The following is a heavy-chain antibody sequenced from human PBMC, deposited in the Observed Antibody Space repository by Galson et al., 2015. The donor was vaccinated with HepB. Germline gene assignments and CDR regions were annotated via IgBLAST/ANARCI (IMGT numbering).Heavy chain of an antibody. J-gene: IGHJ4*02. CDR1: GGTFSSYA. CDR3: ATTGQITMVRGVNPFDY. D-gene: IGHD3-10*01. Sequence: SVKVSCKASGGTFSSYAISWVRQAPGQGLEWMGGIIPIFGTANYAQKFQGRVTITADESTSTAYMELSSLRSEDTAVYCCATTGQITMVRGVNPFDYWGQGTLVTVSS. CDR2: IIPIFGTA. V-gene: IGHV1-69*13.